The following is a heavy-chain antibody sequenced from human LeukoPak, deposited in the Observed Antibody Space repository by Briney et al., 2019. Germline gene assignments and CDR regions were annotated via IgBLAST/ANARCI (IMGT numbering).Heavy chain of an antibody. J-gene: IGHJ6*02. V-gene: IGHV3-53*04. D-gene: IGHD6-13*01. CDR2: IYSGGST. CDR1: GFTFSSYW. Sequence: GGSLRLSCAASGFTFSSYWMHWVRHAPGKGLEWVSVIYSGGSTYYADSVKGRFTISRHNSKNTLYLQMNSLRAEDTAVYYCASRYSSSWYPVYYYYGMDVWGQGTTVTVSS. CDR3: ASRYSSSWYPVYYYYGMDV.